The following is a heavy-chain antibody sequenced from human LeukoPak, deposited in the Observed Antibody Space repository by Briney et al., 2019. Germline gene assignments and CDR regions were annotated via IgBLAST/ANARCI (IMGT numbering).Heavy chain of an antibody. J-gene: IGHJ4*02. CDR1: GFTFSNYP. Sequence: PGGSLRLSCAASGFTFSNYPMHWVRQAPGKGLEWVALISYDGSNKYYSDSVKGRFTISRDSSKNTLYLQMNSLRAEDTAVYYCAGDEAPYSSSWYFDYWGQGTLVTVSS. CDR3: AGDEAPYSSSWYFDY. V-gene: IGHV3-30-3*01. CDR2: ISYDGSNK. D-gene: IGHD6-13*01.